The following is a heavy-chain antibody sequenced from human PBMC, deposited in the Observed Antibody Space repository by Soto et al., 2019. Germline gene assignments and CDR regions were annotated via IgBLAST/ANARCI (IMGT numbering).Heavy chain of an antibody. CDR2: ISAYNGNT. V-gene: IGHV1-18*01. CDR1: GYTFTNYG. J-gene: IGHJ4*02. D-gene: IGHD6-6*01. CDR3: ARSIAALHDSVPYYFVY. Sequence: GASVKVSCKASGYTFTNYGISWVRQAPGQGLEWMGWISAYNGNTNYAQKLQGRVTMTTDTSTSTAYMQLGSLRSADTAVYYCARSIAALHDSVPYYFVYWGQGTLGTVST.